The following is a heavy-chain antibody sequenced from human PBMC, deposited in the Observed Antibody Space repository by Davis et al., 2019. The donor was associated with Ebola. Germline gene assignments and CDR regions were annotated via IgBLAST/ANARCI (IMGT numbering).Heavy chain of an antibody. CDR2: ISYSGST. CDR3: ARDRRDGYNYHFDY. V-gene: IGHV4-59*01. D-gene: IGHD5-24*01. CDR1: GGSISSYY. Sequence: SETLSLTCTVSGGSISSYYWSWIRQPPGKGLEWIGYISYSGSTNYNPSLKSRVTISLDTSKNQFSLKLTSVTAADTAVYYCARDRRDGYNYHFDYWGQGTLVTVSS. J-gene: IGHJ4*02.